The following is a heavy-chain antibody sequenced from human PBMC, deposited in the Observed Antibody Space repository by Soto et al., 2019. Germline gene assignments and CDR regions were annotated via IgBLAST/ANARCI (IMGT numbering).Heavy chain of an antibody. CDR2: INHSGST. D-gene: IGHD6-13*01. Sequence: QVQLQQWGAGLLKPSETLSLTCAVYGGSFSGYYWSWIRQPPGKGLEWIGEINHSGSTNYNPSLKSRVTISVDTSKNQVSLKRSSVTAADTAVYYCARVSLGSSWTLYYYYGMDVWGQGTTVTVSS. CDR1: GGSFSGYY. CDR3: ARVSLGSSWTLYYYYGMDV. J-gene: IGHJ6*02. V-gene: IGHV4-34*01.